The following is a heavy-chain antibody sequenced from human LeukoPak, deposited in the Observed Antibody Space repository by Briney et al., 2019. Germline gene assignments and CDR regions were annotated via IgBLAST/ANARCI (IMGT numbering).Heavy chain of an antibody. Sequence: GGSLRLSCAASGFTFSSYGMHWVRQAPGKGLEWVASIKQDGSETYYVDSVKGRFTISRDNANNSLDLQMNSLRAEDTALYYCARANWYCSSTSCYASYYYYGMDVWGQGTTVTVSS. J-gene: IGHJ6*02. CDR1: GFTFSSYG. CDR3: ARANWYCSSTSCYASYYYYGMDV. CDR2: IKQDGSET. D-gene: IGHD2-2*01. V-gene: IGHV3-7*01.